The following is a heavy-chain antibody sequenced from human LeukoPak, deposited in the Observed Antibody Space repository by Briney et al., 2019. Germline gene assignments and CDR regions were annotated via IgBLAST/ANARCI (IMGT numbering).Heavy chain of an antibody. CDR1: GFIVSNNY. CDR2: ISDSGGRT. V-gene: IGHV3-23*01. D-gene: IGHD3-22*01. Sequence: PGGSLRLSCVASGFIVSNNYMSWVRQAPGKGLEWVSVISDSGGRTYYADSVKGRFTISRDNSKSTLFLQMNSLRAEDTAVYYCAKSSYYDSSGYYREYYFDYWGQGTLVTVSS. CDR3: AKSSYYDSSGYYREYYFDY. J-gene: IGHJ4*02.